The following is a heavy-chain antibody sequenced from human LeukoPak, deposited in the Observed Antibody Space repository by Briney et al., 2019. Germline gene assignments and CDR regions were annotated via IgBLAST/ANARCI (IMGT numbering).Heavy chain of an antibody. D-gene: IGHD5-18*01. CDR3: TTSSNTAMVKTYYFDY. J-gene: IGHJ4*02. CDR1: GFTFSNAW. V-gene: IGHV3-15*01. Sequence: NTGGSLRLSCAASGFTFSNAWMSWVRQAPGKGLEWVGRIKNKTDGGTTDYAAPVKGRFTISRDDSKNTLYLQMNSLKTEDTAVYYCTTSSNTAMVKTYYFDYWAQGTLVTVSS. CDR2: IKNKTDGGTT.